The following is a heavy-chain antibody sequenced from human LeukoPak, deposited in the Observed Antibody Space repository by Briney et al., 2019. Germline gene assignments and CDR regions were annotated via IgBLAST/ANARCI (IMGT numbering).Heavy chain of an antibody. CDR3: ARGDFGYYDSSGYYPENPFDY. J-gene: IGHJ4*02. V-gene: IGHV3-21*01. Sequence: GGSLRLSCEASGITFSSYSKNWVRQAPGKGLEWVSSISSSSSYIYYADSVKGRFTISRDNAKNSLYLQMNSLRAEDTAVYYCARGDFGYYDSSGYYPENPFDYWGQGTLVTVSS. CDR1: GITFSSYS. CDR2: ISSSSSYI. D-gene: IGHD3-22*01.